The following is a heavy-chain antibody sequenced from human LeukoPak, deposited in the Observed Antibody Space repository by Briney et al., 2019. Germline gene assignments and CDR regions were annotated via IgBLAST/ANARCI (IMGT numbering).Heavy chain of an antibody. CDR3: ARGSCSGGSCYSSNYFDY. D-gene: IGHD2-15*01. Sequence: SVKVSCKASGGTFSSYAISWVRQAPGQGLEWMGGIIPIFGTANYAQKFQGRVTITTDESTSTAYMELSSLRSEDTAVYYCARGSCSGGSCYSSNYFDYWGQGTLVTVSS. V-gene: IGHV1-69*05. CDR1: GGTFSSYA. CDR2: IIPIFGTA. J-gene: IGHJ4*02.